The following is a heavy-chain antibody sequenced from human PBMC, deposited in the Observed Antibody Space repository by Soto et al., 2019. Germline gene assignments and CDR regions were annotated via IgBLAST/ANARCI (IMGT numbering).Heavy chain of an antibody. CDR1: GGSFSGYY. D-gene: IGHD3-3*01. CDR3: ARVSITIFGVVIGHYYYGMDV. CDR2: INHSGST. V-gene: IGHV4-34*01. J-gene: IGHJ6*02. Sequence: SETLSLTCAVYGGSFSGYYWSWIRQPPEKGLEWIGEINHSGSTKYNPSLKSRVTISVDTSKNQFSLKLSSVTAADTAVYYCARVSITIFGVVIGHYYYGMDVWGQGTTVTVSS.